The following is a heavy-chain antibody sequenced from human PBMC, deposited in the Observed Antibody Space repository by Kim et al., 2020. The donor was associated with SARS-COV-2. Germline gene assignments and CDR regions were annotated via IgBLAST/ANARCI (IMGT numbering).Heavy chain of an antibody. V-gene: IGHV4-4*02. Sequence: SETLSLTCAVSGDSISSTHWWTWVRQPPGKGLEWIGDVYENGNTNYNPSLESRLTISVDKSKNQFSLNLKSLIAADTAVYYFARGRRRPGHYYGLDVWG. D-gene: IGHD1-1*01. CDR1: GDSISSTHW. CDR3: ARGRRRPGHYYGLDV. J-gene: IGHJ6*02. CDR2: VYENGNT.